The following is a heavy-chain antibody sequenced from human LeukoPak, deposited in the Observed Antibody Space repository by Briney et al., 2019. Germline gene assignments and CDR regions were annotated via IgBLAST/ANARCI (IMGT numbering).Heavy chain of an antibody. J-gene: IGHJ4*02. V-gene: IGHV3-48*01. CDR2: IGIDSGNT. D-gene: IGHD1-7*01. Sequence: GSLRLSCTASGFPFIEYSMNWVRQAPGKGLEWISYIGIDSGNTKYADSVRGRFTISADKAKNSLYLQMNSLRVEDTAVYYCARDRNYAFDNWGQGTLVSVAS. CDR1: GFPFIEYS. CDR3: ARDRNYAFDN.